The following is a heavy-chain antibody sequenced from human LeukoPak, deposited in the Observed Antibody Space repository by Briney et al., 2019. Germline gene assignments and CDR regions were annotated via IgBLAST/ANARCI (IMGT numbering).Heavy chain of an antibody. CDR1: GGTFSSYA. J-gene: IGHJ4*02. D-gene: IGHD1-26*01. CDR2: IIPIFGTA. Sequence: SVKVSCKASGGTFSSYAISWVRQAPGQGLEWMGGIIPIFGTANYAQKFQGRVTITADESTSTAYMELSSLRSVDTAVYYCARPNIVGDIGFDYWGQGTLVTVSS. CDR3: ARPNIVGDIGFDY. V-gene: IGHV1-69*13.